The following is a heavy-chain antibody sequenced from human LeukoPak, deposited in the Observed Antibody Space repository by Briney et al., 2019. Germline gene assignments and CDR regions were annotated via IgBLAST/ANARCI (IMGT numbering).Heavy chain of an antibody. Sequence: GGSLRLSCAASGFTFSSYAMSWVRQAPGKGLEWVSAISGSGGSTYYADSVKGRFTISRDNSKNTLYLQMNSLKTEDTAVYYCAKGGSSKGGYFDYWGQGTLVTVSS. CDR1: GFTFSSYA. V-gene: IGHV3-23*01. CDR3: AKGGSSKGGYFDY. J-gene: IGHJ4*02. D-gene: IGHD6-6*01. CDR2: ISGSGGST.